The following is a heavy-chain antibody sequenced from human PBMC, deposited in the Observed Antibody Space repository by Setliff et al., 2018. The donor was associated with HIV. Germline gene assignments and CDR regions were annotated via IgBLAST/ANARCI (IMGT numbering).Heavy chain of an antibody. Sequence: LSCAASGVTFRNHGMSWVRQSPGKGLEWIGEINHRGSTKYNPSLKSRVTIRVDMSKNQFSLEVTAVTAADTAVYYCVRGWDDKVSTISAPYYYYMDVWGKGTTVTVSS. CDR1: GVTFRNHG. CDR2: INHRGST. D-gene: IGHD5-12*01. J-gene: IGHJ6*03. CDR3: VRGWDDKVSTISAPYYYYMDV. V-gene: IGHV4-34*01.